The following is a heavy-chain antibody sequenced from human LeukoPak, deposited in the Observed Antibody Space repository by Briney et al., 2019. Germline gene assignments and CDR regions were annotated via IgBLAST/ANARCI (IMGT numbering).Heavy chain of an antibody. CDR2: ISSSSSTI. Sequence: PGRSLRLSCAASGFTFSSYSMNWVRQAPGKGLEWVSYISSSSSTIYYADSVKGRFTISRDNAKNSLYLQMNSLRDEDTAVYYCARVIDYDFWSGYYLNFDYWGQGTLVTVSS. J-gene: IGHJ4*02. D-gene: IGHD3-3*01. CDR1: GFTFSSYS. CDR3: ARVIDYDFWSGYYLNFDY. V-gene: IGHV3-48*02.